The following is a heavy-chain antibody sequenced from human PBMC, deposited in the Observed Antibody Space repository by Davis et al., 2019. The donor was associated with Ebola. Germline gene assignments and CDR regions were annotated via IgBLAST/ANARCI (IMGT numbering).Heavy chain of an antibody. D-gene: IGHD6-19*01. CDR2: INPNSGGT. V-gene: IGHV1-2*04. Sequence: AASVKVSCKASGYTFTGYYMHWVRQAPGQGLEWMGWINPNSGGTNYAQKFQGWVTMTRDTSISTAYMELSRLRSDDTAVYYGARDRGLGIAVAGLAVYGMDVWGQGTTVTVSS. CDR3: ARDRGLGIAVAGLAVYGMDV. J-gene: IGHJ6*02. CDR1: GYTFTGYY.